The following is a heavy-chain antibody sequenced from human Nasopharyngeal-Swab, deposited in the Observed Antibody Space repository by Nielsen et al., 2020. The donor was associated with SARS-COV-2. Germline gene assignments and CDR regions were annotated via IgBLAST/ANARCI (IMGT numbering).Heavy chain of an antibody. J-gene: IGHJ3*02. CDR3: ARIDFDSSGYYSAFDI. Sequence: RQAPGKALEWLAHIFSNDEKSYSTSLKSRLTISKDTSKSQVALTMTNMDPVDTATYYCARIDFDSSGYYSAFDIWGQGTMVTVSS. D-gene: IGHD3-22*01. V-gene: IGHV2-26*01. CDR2: IFSNDEK.